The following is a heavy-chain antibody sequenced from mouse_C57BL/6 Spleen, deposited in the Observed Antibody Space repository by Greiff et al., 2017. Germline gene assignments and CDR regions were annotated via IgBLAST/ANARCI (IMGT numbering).Heavy chain of an antibody. V-gene: IGHV1-82*01. J-gene: IGHJ2*01. Sequence: QVQLQQSGPELVKPGASVKISCKASGYAFSSSWMNWVKQRPGKGLEWIGRIDPGDGDTNYNGKFKGKATLTADKSSSTAYMQLSSLTSEDSAVYFCARGVYYGSSYYFDYWGQGTTLTVSS. CDR1: GYAFSSSW. D-gene: IGHD1-1*01. CDR2: IDPGDGDT. CDR3: ARGVYYGSSYYFDY.